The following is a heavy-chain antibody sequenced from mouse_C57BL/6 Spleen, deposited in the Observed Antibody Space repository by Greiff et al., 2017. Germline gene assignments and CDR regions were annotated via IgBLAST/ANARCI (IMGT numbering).Heavy chain of an antibody. Sequence: DVKLVESGGGLVQPGGSLSLSCAASGFTFTDYYMSWVRQPPGKALEWLGFIRNKANGYTTEYSASVTGRFTISRDNSQSILYLQMNALRAEDSATYYYARSYYDYGYYAMDYWGQGTSVTVSS. J-gene: IGHJ4*01. D-gene: IGHD2-4*01. CDR1: GFTFTDYY. CDR2: IRNKANGYTT. V-gene: IGHV7-3*01. CDR3: ARSYYDYGYYAMDY.